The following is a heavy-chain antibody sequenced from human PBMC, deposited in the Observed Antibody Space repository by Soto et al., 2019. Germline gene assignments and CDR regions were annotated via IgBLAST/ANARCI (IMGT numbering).Heavy chain of an antibody. J-gene: IGHJ4*02. V-gene: IGHV2-5*02. Sequence: QITLKESGPTLVKPTQTLTLTCTFSGFSLSTSGVGMGWIRQPPGKALEWLGVIYWDDDKRYNPSLKSRVTITKGTSKNQVVLTVTNMAPVDTATFYCAHRTTYCGSDCYAYWGQGTLVTVSS. CDR3: AHRTTYCGSDCYAY. CDR2: IYWDDDK. CDR1: GFSLSTSGVG. D-gene: IGHD2-21*02.